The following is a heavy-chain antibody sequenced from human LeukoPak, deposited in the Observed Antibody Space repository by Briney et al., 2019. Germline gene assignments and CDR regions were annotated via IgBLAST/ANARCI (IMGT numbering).Heavy chain of an antibody. CDR3: ATVKGNYFSS. V-gene: IGHV1-69*13. CDR1: GGSFSSSG. D-gene: IGHD2/OR15-2a*01. J-gene: IGHJ4*02. Sequence: SVKVSCKASGGSFSSSGLSWVRQAPGQGPEWLGGIIPAFGSTDYAQDFQGRLTITADESMNTAYMDLSSLRSEDTAVYYCATVKGNYFSSWGQGTLVTVSS. CDR2: IIPAFGST.